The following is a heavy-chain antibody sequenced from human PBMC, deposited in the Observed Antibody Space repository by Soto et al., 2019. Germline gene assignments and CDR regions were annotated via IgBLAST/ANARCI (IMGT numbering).Heavy chain of an antibody. Sequence: SVKVSCKASGGTFSSYAISWVRQAPGQGLEWMGGIIPIFGTANYAQKFQGRVTITADESTSTAYMELSSLRSEDTAVYYCARSGVGNYYDSSGYPAWFGYWGQGTLVTVSS. CDR3: ARSGVGNYYDSSGYPAWFGY. V-gene: IGHV1-69*13. CDR2: IIPIFGTA. D-gene: IGHD3-22*01. CDR1: GGTFSSYA. J-gene: IGHJ4*02.